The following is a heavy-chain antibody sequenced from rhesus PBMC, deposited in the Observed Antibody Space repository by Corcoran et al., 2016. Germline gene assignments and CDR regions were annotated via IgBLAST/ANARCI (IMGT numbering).Heavy chain of an antibody. J-gene: IGHJ4*01. CDR1: GYSISSGYY. CDR3: ARDRGYSGYFDY. Sequence: QVQLQESGPGLVKPSETLPLTCAVSGYSISSGYYGRWIRQPPGKGLVWIGYITYRGSSSYNPLLKSRVTISRDTSKNQFSLKLGSVTAADTACYYCARDRGYSGYFDYWGQGVLVTVSS. CDR2: ITYRGSS. V-gene: IGHV4-122*02. D-gene: IGHD5-30*01.